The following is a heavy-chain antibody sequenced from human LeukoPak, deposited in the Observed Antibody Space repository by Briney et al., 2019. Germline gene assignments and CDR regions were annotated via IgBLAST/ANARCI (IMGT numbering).Heavy chain of an antibody. Sequence: TGGSLRLSCAASGFTFSSYSMNWVRQAPGKGLEWVSSISSSSSYIYYADSVKGQFTISRDNAKNSLYLQMNSLRAEDTAVYYCARNRGRGFDPWGQGTLVTVSS. J-gene: IGHJ5*02. CDR1: GFTFSSYS. CDR3: ARNRGRGFDP. CDR2: ISSSSSYI. D-gene: IGHD1-26*01. V-gene: IGHV3-21*01.